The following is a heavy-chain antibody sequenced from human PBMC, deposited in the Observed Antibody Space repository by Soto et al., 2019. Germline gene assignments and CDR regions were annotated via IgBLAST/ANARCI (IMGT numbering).Heavy chain of an antibody. Sequence: SVKVSCKASGGTFSSYAISWVRQAPGQGLEWMGGIIPIFGTANYAQKFQGRVTITADESTSTAYVELSSLRSEDTAVYYCARDLGGSYPFDYWGQGTLVTVSS. CDR1: GGTFSSYA. V-gene: IGHV1-69*13. CDR3: ARDLGGSYPFDY. J-gene: IGHJ4*02. CDR2: IIPIFGTA. D-gene: IGHD1-26*01.